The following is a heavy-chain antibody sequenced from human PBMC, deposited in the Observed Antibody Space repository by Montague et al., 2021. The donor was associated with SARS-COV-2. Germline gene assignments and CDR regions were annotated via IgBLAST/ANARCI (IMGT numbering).Heavy chain of an antibody. D-gene: IGHD2-15*01. Sequence: SETLSLTCTVSGGSISSYYWSWIRQPPGKGLEWIGEINHSGSTNXNPSLKSRVTISVDTSKNQFSLKLSSVTAADTAVYYCARLSQGYCSGGRCLDAFDIWGQGTMVTVSS. CDR3: ARLSQGYCSGGRCLDAFDI. J-gene: IGHJ3*02. V-gene: IGHV4-59*01. CDR1: GGSISSYY. CDR2: INHSGST.